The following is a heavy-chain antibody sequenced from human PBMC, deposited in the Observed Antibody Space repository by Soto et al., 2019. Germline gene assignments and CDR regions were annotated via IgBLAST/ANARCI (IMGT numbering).Heavy chain of an antibody. D-gene: IGHD6-13*01. V-gene: IGHV4-39*01. CDR3: ARHLSSSFNYFDY. CDR1: GGSISSSSYY. CDR2: IYYSGST. J-gene: IGHJ4*02. Sequence: SETLSLTCTVSGGSISSSSYYWGWIRQPPGKGLEWIGSIYYSGSTYYNPSLKSRVTISVDTSKNQFSLKLSSVTAADTAVYYCARHLSSSFNYFDYWGQGTLVTVSS.